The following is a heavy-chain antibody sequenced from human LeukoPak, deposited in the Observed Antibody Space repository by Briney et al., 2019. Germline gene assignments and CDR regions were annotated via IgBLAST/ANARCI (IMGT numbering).Heavy chain of an antibody. CDR1: GGSISSYY. V-gene: IGHV4-4*09. Sequence: SETLSLTCTVSGGSISSYYWSWIPQPPGKGLEWIGYIYTSGSTNYNPSLKSRVTISVDTSKNQFSLKLSSVTAADTAVYYCARLYYDSSGYYYGYRWFDPWGQGTLVTVSS. J-gene: IGHJ5*02. CDR3: ARLYYDSSGYYYGYRWFDP. CDR2: IYTSGST. D-gene: IGHD3-22*01.